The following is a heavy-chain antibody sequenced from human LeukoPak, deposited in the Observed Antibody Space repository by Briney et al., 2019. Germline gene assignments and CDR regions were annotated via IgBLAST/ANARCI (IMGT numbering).Heavy chain of an antibody. D-gene: IGHD3-10*01. CDR1: GGSISSSSYY. J-gene: IGHJ5*02. CDR3: ARAYYFGTENWFDP. Sequence: SETLSLTCTVSGGSISSSSYYWGWIRQPPGKGLEWIGSIYYSGSTYYNPSLKSRVTISVDTSKNQFSLKLSSVTAADTAVYYCARAYYFGTENWFDPWGQGTLVTVSS. V-gene: IGHV4-39*07. CDR2: IYYSGST.